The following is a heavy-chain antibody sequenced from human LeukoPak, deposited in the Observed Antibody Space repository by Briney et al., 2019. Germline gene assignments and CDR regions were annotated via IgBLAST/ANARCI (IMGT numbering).Heavy chain of an antibody. J-gene: IGHJ4*02. V-gene: IGHV3-23*01. CDR1: GFTFSSYV. Sequence: GGSLRLSCAASGFTFSSYVMTWVRRAPGKGLEWVSGISGSGGSTYYADYVKGRFTISRDNSKNTLFLQMSSLRAEDTAIYYCAKDRQNYYGSGYYFDYWGQGTLVTVSS. D-gene: IGHD3-10*01. CDR2: ISGSGGST. CDR3: AKDRQNYYGSGYYFDY.